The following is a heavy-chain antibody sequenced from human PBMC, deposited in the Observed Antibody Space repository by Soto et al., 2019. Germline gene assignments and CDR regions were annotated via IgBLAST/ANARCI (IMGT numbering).Heavy chain of an antibody. CDR2: IHSDGSST. CDR3: ARGDRGAFDL. V-gene: IGHV3-74*01. J-gene: IGHJ3*01. Sequence: EVQLLESGGGLVQPGESLRLSCAASGFTFSYYWMHWVRQAPGMGLVWVSRIHSDGSSTTYADSVKGRFTISRDNARNTLYLQMNRLRVEDTAVYYCARGDRGAFDLWGQGTVLTVSS. CDR1: GFTFSYYW. D-gene: IGHD1-26*01.